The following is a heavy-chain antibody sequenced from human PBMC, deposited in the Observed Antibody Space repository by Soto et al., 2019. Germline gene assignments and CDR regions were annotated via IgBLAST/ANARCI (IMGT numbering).Heavy chain of an antibody. CDR2: INHSGST. D-gene: IGHD5-12*01. CDR3: ARGGYDPTFDY. CDR1: GGSFSGYY. Sequence: SETLCLTCAVYGGSFSGYYWSWIRQPPGKGLEWIGEINHSGSTNYNPSLKSRVTISVDTSKNQFSLKLSSVTAADTAVYYCARGGYDPTFDYWGQGTLVTVSS. V-gene: IGHV4-34*01. J-gene: IGHJ4*02.